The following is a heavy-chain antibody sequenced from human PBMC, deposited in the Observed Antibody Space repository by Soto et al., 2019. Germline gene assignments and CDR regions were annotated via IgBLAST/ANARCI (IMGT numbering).Heavy chain of an antibody. Sequence: LRLSCAASGFTFSSYSMNWVRQAPGKGLEWVSSISSSSSYIYYADSVKGRFTISRDNAENSLYLQMNSLRAEDTAVYYCARDPTIFGVVTYYYGMDVWGQGTTVTVSS. V-gene: IGHV3-21*01. CDR1: GFTFSSYS. J-gene: IGHJ6*02. CDR3: ARDPTIFGVVTYYYGMDV. D-gene: IGHD3-3*01. CDR2: ISSSSSYI.